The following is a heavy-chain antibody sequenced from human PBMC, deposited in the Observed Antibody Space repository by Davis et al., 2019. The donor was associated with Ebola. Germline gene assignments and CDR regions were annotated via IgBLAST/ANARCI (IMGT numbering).Heavy chain of an antibody. J-gene: IGHJ4*01. CDR3: AASAGTVGKFDY. D-gene: IGHD1-14*01. V-gene: IGHV3-23*01. CDR2: ISGSGGST. CDR1: GFTFSSYA. Sequence: GGSLRLSCPASGFTFSSYAMSWFRQPPGKGLEWVSAISGSGGSTYYADSVKGRFTISRDNSKNTLYLQMNSLRAEDTAVYYCAASAGTVGKFDYWGQGTLVTVSS.